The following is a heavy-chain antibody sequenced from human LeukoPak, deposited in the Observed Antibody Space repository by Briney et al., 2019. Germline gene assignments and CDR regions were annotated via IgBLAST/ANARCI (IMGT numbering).Heavy chain of an antibody. V-gene: IGHV3-21*01. J-gene: IGHJ5*02. CDR1: GFTFNRYN. D-gene: IGHD2-15*01. CDR3: ARGADGVSSNSRGWFDP. Sequence: PGGSLRLSCAASGFTFNRYNMNWVRRAPGKGLEWVSSISTSSSYIYCADSVRGRFTISRDNAKNSLYLQMNSLRAEDTAVYSCARGADGVSSNSRGWFDPWGQGTLVTVSS. CDR2: ISTSSSYI.